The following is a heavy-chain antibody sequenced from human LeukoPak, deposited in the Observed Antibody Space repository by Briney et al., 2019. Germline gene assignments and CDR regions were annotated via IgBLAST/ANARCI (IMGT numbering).Heavy chain of an antibody. J-gene: IGHJ6*02. D-gene: IGHD1-26*01. CDR3: ARDSGGYYNTMDV. CDR2: IYSGGST. V-gene: IGHV3-53*01. CDR1: GFTVSYNY. Sequence: PGGSLRLSCAASGFTVSYNYMSWVRQAPGKGLEWVSVIYSGGSTYYADSVEGRFTISRDNSKNTVYLQMNSLRAEDTAVYYCARDSGGYYNTMDVWGQGTTVTVSS.